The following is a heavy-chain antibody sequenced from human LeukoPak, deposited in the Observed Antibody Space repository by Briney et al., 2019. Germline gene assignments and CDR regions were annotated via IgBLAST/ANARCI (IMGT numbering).Heavy chain of an antibody. Sequence: GGSLRLSCAASGFTFRSFGMHWVRQAPGEGLEWVAFIQYDAGNRQYADSVKGRFTISRDNSKTTLYMQMNSLTAEDTAVYYCAKSFTGSYLDYFDYWGQGTLVTVSS. D-gene: IGHD1-26*01. CDR3: AKSFTGSYLDYFDY. J-gene: IGHJ4*02. V-gene: IGHV3-30*02. CDR1: GFTFRSFG. CDR2: IQYDAGNR.